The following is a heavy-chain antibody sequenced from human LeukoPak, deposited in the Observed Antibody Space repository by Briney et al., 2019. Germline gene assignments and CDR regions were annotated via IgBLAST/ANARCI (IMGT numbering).Heavy chain of an antibody. J-gene: IGHJ4*02. CDR1: GYTFTSYD. Sequence: ASVKVSCKASGYTFTSYDINWVRQATGQGLEWMGWMNPNSGNTGYVQKFQGRVTITRNTSISTAYMELSSLRSEDTAVYYCARGRSNYYDSSGSDYWGQGTLVTVSS. CDR3: ARGRSNYYDSSGSDY. D-gene: IGHD3-22*01. V-gene: IGHV1-8*03. CDR2: MNPNSGNT.